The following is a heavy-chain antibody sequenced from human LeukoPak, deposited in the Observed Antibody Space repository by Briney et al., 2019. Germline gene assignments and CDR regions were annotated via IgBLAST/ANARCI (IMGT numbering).Heavy chain of an antibody. D-gene: IGHD5-12*01. Sequence: ASVKVSCKAYGYTFTGYYVHWVRRAPGQGLEWMGWINPNSGGTNYAQKFQGRVTMTRDTSISTAYMELSGLRSDDTAGYYCARGRGWLRFRWFGTWGQGPLVTVSS. V-gene: IGHV1-2*02. CDR3: ARGRGWLRFRWFGT. CDR2: INPNSGGT. CDR1: GYTFTGYY. J-gene: IGHJ5*02.